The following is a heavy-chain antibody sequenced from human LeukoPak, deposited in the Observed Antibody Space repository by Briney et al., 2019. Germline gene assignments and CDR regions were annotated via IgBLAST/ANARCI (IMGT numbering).Heavy chain of an antibody. CDR3: ARRHHFGFLDS. CDR2: IKQEGSER. V-gene: IGHV3-7*04. CDR1: GVMFPSYW. D-gene: IGHD3-10*01. J-gene: IGHJ4*02. Sequence: GGSLRLSCAASGVMFPSYWMTWVRQAPGKGLEWVANIKQEGSERYYLDSVKGRFTISRDNAKNSVYLQLNSLRAEDTAVYYCARRHHFGFLDSWGQGTLVTVSS.